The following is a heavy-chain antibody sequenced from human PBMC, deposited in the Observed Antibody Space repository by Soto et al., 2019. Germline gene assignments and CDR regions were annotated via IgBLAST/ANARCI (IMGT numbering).Heavy chain of an antibody. Sequence: ASVKVSCKASGYTFTSYAMHWVCQVPGQRLEWMGWINAGNGNTKYSQKFHGRVTITRDTSASTAYMELSSLRSEDTAVYYCARGSGYYYWDDYWGQGTLVTVSS. J-gene: IGHJ4*02. CDR2: INAGNGNT. CDR3: ARGSGYYYWDDY. D-gene: IGHD3-22*01. CDR1: GYTFTSYA. V-gene: IGHV1-3*01.